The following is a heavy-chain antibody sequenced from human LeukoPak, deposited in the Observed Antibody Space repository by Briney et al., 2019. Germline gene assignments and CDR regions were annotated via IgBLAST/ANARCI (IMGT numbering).Heavy chain of an antibody. J-gene: IGHJ4*02. V-gene: IGHV1-18*01. CDR2: ISPYNGNT. CDR1: GYTFTNYG. D-gene: IGHD4-17*01. CDR3: ATEGGWQPTDYGDSVY. Sequence: ASGKVSCKASGYTFTNYGITWVRQAPGQGLEWMGWISPYNGNTNYAQKFQGRVTLTTDTSTSTAYIDLRSLRSDDTAVYYCATEGGWQPTDYGDSVYWGQGTLVSVSS.